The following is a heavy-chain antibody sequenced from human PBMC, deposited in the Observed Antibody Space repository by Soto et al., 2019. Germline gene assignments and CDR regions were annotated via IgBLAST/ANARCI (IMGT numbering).Heavy chain of an antibody. Sequence: EVQLVESGGGLVQPGGSLRLSCAASGFTISSYWMHWVRQAPGKGLVWVSRINTDGSSTSYADSVKGRFTTSRDNASTTLYLQMNSLRAEDTAVYYCTRRLSVVGTSSFDYWGQGTLVTVSS. CDR1: GFTISSYW. CDR2: INTDGSST. D-gene: IGHD2-15*01. V-gene: IGHV3-74*01. J-gene: IGHJ4*02. CDR3: TRRLSVVGTSSFDY.